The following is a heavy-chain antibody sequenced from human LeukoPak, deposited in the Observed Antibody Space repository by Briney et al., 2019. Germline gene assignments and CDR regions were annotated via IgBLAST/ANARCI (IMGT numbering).Heavy chain of an antibody. CDR3: ARALYGANSGIDY. CDR1: GYTFTIYG. Sequence: ASVTVSCTASGYTFTIYGISWVRQAPGQGLEWMGWISAYNGNTNYAQKLQGRVTMTTDTSTSTAYMELRSLRSDDTAVYFCARALYGANSGIDYWGQGALVTVSS. D-gene: IGHD4-23*01. J-gene: IGHJ4*02. V-gene: IGHV1-18*01. CDR2: ISAYNGNT.